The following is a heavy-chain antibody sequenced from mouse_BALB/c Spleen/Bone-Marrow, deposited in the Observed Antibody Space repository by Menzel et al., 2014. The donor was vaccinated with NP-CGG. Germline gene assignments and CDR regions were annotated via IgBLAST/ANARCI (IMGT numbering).Heavy chain of an antibody. CDR2: SRNKSKYYTT. V-gene: IGHV7-1*02. Sequence: EVNLVESGGGLVQPGDSLRLSCATSGFTFSDFYMEWVRQPPGKRLEWIATSRNKSKYYTTDYSASVKDRFIVSRDTSKSVLYLQMNALRAEDTAIYYCARDVGYGNYFVYWGQGTLVTVSA. J-gene: IGHJ3*01. CDR3: ARDVGYGNYFVY. D-gene: IGHD2-10*02. CDR1: GFTFSDFY.